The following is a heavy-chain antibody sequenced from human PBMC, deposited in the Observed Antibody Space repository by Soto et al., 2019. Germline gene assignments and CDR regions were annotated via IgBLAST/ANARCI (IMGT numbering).Heavy chain of an antibody. V-gene: IGHV3-74*01. J-gene: IGHJ4*02. CDR3: AREGRRADFDY. CDR2: INMDGSMT. CDR1: GFTFTNYW. Sequence: VQVAESGGGLVQPGRSLRLSCAASGFTFTNYWMHWVRQVPGKGLVWISRINMDGSMTNYADSVKGRFTISKDNAKSTVYLQMNSLRAEDTAVYYCAREGRRADFDYWGQGTLVTVSS.